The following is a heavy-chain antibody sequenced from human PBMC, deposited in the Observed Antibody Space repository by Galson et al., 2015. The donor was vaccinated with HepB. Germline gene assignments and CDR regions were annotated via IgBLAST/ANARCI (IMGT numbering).Heavy chain of an antibody. D-gene: IGHD3-10*01. CDR2: IDPSDSYV. CDR1: GYSFTTYW. V-gene: IGHV5-10-1*01. CDR3: ARQFITVVRGVLIPLYYFDY. J-gene: IGHJ4*02. Sequence: QSGAEVKKSGESLRISCKGSGYSFTTYWIVWVRQMPGKGLEWMGRIDPSDSYVKYSPSFQDHVTISVDKSTNTAFLQWSSLRASDTAMYYCARQFITVVRGVLIPLYYFDYWGQGALVTVSS.